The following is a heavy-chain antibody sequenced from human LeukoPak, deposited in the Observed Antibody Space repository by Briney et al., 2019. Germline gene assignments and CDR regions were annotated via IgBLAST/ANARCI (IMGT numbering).Heavy chain of an antibody. D-gene: IGHD6-13*01. CDR2: IRGSGGGT. Sequence: PGGSLRLSCAASGFTFSSYAMSWVRQAPGKGLEWVSAIRGSGGGTYYADSVKGRFTISRDNSKNTLYLQMNSLRAEDMAVYYCAKTPRSIAAAGIDYWGQGTLVTVSS. J-gene: IGHJ4*02. CDR1: GFTFSSYA. CDR3: AKTPRSIAAAGIDY. V-gene: IGHV3-23*01.